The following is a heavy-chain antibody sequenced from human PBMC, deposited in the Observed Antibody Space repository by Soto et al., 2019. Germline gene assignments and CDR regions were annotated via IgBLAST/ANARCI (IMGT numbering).Heavy chain of an antibody. J-gene: IGHJ1*01. V-gene: IGHV1-2*02. CDR1: GYTFTNYY. Sequence: ASVNVSCKSSGYTFTNYYIHWVRQAPGQGLECMGVIHYSGATPTYAQKFQGRVTMTRDTSISTAYMELSRLRSDDTAVYYCARVSPPYYDSSGYYYGSNFQHWGQGTLVTVSS. CDR2: IHYSGATP. CDR3: ARVSPPYYDSSGYYYGSNFQH. D-gene: IGHD3-22*01.